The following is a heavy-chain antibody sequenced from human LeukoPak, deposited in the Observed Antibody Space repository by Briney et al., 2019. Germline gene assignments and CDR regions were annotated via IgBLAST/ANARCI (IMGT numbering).Heavy chain of an antibody. V-gene: IGHV3-48*03. CDR2: ISGSGSTI. CDR1: GFTFSIYE. J-gene: IGHJ5*02. CDR3: ARGRWFDP. Sequence: PGGSLRLSCAASGFTFSIYEMNRVRQAPGKGLEWVSFISGSGSTIHFADSVKGRFTISRDNAKNSLYLQMNSLRGEDTAVYYCARGRWFDPWGQGTLVTVSS.